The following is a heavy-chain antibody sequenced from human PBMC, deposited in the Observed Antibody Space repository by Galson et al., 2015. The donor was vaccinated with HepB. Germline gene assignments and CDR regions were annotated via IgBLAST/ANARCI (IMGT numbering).Heavy chain of an antibody. J-gene: IGHJ4*02. CDR2: IRYDGSNK. CDR3: AKLHYYDSSGFDY. D-gene: IGHD3-22*01. Sequence: SLRLSCAASGFTFSSYGMHWVRRAPGKGLEWVAFIRYDGSNKYYADSVKGRFTISRDNSKNTLYLQMNSLRAEDTAVYYCAKLHYYDSSGFDYWGQGTLVTVSS. CDR1: GFTFSSYG. V-gene: IGHV3-30*02.